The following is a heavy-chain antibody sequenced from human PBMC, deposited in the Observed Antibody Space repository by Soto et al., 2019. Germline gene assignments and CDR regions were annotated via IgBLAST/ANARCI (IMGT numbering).Heavy chain of an antibody. J-gene: IGHJ5*02. Sequence: ASVKVSCKGFGYSFMKYGINWVRQAPGQGLEWVGWISPYSGYTHSAQKFHGRLTLTTDTAASTAYMELRILRSADTALYYCAREASVLIPAAKPSRFGAWGQGTLVTVSS. D-gene: IGHD2-2*01. V-gene: IGHV1-18*01. CDR3: AREASVLIPAAKPSRFGA. CDR2: ISPYSGYT. CDR1: GYSFMKYG.